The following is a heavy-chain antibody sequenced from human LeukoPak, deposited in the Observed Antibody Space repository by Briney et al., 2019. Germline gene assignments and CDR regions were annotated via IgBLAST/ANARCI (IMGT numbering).Heavy chain of an antibody. Sequence: GGSLRLSCAACGFTFSSYGMHWVRQAPGKGLEWVAVIWYDGSNKYYAESVKGRFTISRDNSKNTLYLQMNSLRAEDTAVYYCAKDYPTPAHWGQGTLVTVSS. V-gene: IGHV3-33*06. CDR1: GFTFSSYG. CDR3: AKDYPTPAH. CDR2: IWYDGSNK. J-gene: IGHJ4*02.